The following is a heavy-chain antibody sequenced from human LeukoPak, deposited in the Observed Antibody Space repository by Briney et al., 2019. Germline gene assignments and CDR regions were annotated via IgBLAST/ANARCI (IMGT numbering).Heavy chain of an antibody. Sequence: SVKVSCKASGGTFSSYIISWVRQAPGQGLEWMGRIIPILGIANYAQKFQGRVTITADKSTSTAYMELSSLRSEDTAVYYCARDARYYYDSSGYYGYWGQGTLVTVSS. CDR1: GGTFSSYI. CDR3: ARDARYYYDSSGYYGY. J-gene: IGHJ4*02. V-gene: IGHV1-69*04. D-gene: IGHD3-22*01. CDR2: IIPILGIA.